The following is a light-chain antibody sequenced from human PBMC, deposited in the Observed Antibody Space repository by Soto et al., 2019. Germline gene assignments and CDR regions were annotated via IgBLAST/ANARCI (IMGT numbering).Light chain of an antibody. V-gene: IGKV3-15*01. CDR3: QQYNNWPWT. Sequence: EIVMKQSPATLSVSPGERVTLSCRASQRISNNVAWYQQKPGQAPRLLIYGSSTRATGIPARFSATGSGTEFTLTISNLQSEDLAVFHCQQYNNWPWTFGQGTRVENK. CDR1: QRISNN. J-gene: IGKJ1*01. CDR2: GSS.